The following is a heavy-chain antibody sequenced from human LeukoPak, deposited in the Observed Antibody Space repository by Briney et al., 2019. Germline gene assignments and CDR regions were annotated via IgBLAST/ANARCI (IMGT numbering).Heavy chain of an antibody. CDR2: ISYDGSNK. CDR1: GFTFSSYA. CDR3: ARAQDYRLVPFDY. Sequence: GGSLRLSCAASGFTFSSYAMQWVRQAPGKGVEGVAVISYDGSNKYYADSVKGRFTISRDNSKNTLYLQMNSLRAEDTAVYYCARAQDYRLVPFDYWGQGTLVTVSS. V-gene: IGHV3-30-3*01. J-gene: IGHJ4*02. D-gene: IGHD3-9*01.